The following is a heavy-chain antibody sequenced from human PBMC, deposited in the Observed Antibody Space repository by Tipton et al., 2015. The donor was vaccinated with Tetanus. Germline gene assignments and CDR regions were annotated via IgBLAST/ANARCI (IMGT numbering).Heavy chain of an antibody. D-gene: IGHD4-17*01. CDR1: GFTFSSFA. CDR3: ARGPYHYGDYYFDY. CDR2: ISYDGSNK. V-gene: IGHV3-30-3*01. J-gene: IGHJ4*02. Sequence: SLRLSCAASGFTFSSFAMQWVRQAPGKGLEWVAVISYDGSNKYDAESVKGRLTISRDNSNNTLYVQMDSLRAEDTAVYYCARGPYHYGDYYFDYWGRGTLVTVSS.